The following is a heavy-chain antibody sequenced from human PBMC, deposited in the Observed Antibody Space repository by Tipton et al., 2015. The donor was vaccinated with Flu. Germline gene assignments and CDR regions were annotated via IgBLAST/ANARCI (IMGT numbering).Heavy chain of an antibody. CDR3: ARIDSGFGY. V-gene: IGHV1-2*02. CDR1: GYTFTGHY. Sequence: QLVQSGAEVKKPGASVKVSCKTSGYTFTGHYIHWVRQAPGQGLEWMGWINPSGGDTIYTPKFRGRVTMTRDTSISTVYMELTRLISDDTAVYYCARIDSGFGYWGQGALVTVSS. CDR2: INPSGGDT. J-gene: IGHJ4*02. D-gene: IGHD3-22*01.